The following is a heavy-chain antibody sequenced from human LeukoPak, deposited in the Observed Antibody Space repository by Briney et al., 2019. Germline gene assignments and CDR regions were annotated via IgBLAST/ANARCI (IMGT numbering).Heavy chain of an antibody. J-gene: IGHJ3*02. CDR1: AFSCSSYA. D-gene: IGHD6-13*01. Sequence: GSLRLSCAASAFSCSSYAMSWVRHPPGKGLEWSGYIYYSGSTNYNPSLKSRVTISVDTSKNQSSLKRSSVTAADTAVYYCASAEQPRPGAFDIWGQGTMVTVSS. CDR3: ASAEQPRPGAFDI. CDR2: IYYSGST. V-gene: IGHV4-59*01.